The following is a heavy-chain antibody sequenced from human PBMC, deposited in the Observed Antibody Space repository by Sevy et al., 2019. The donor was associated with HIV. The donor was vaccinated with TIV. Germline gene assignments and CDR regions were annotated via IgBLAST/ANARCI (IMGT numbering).Heavy chain of an antibody. CDR3: AKGGKNFWDSEDYYYVMDV. CDR1: GFTFSSYD. V-gene: IGHV3-30*18. D-gene: IGHD3-3*01. CDR2: ISYDGSNK. Sequence: GGSLRLSCAASGFTFSSYDMHWVRQAPGKGLECVAVISYDGSNKYYADSVKGRFTISRDNSKNTLFLHMNSLGAEDTGVYYCAKGGKNFWDSEDYYYVMDVWGQGTTVTVSS. J-gene: IGHJ6*02.